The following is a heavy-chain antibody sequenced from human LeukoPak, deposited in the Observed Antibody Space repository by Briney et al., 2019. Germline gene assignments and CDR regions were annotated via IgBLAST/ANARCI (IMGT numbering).Heavy chain of an antibody. CDR2: ISAYNGNT. V-gene: IGHV1-18*01. J-gene: IGHJ5*02. CDR1: GYTFTSYG. D-gene: IGHD3-22*01. CDR3: ARADYYDSSTSGWFDP. Sequence: ASVKVSCKASGYTFTSYGISWVRQAPGQGLEWMGWISAYNGNTNYAQKLQGRVTMTTDTSTSTAYMELRSLRSDDTAVYYCARADYYDSSTSGWFDPWGQGTLVTVSS.